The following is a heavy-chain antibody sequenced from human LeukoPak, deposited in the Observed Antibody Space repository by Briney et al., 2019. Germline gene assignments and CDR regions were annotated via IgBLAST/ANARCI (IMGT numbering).Heavy chain of an antibody. D-gene: IGHD2-15*01. CDR1: GFTFSSYS. Sequence: GGSLRLSCAASGFTFSSYSMNWVRQAPGKGLEWVAVIWSDGSKQYYADSVKGRFTISRDSSDSTVHLHMNSLRVEDTAVYYCARESAGISSDIWGQGTMVTVSS. CDR2: IWSDGSKQ. V-gene: IGHV3-33*08. CDR3: ARESAGISSDI. J-gene: IGHJ3*02.